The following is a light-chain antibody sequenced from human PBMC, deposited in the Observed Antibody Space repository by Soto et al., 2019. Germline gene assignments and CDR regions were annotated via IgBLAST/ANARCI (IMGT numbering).Light chain of an antibody. CDR2: LAS. V-gene: IGKV1-39*01. Sequence: DIQMTQSPSSLSASLGDRVTVTCRASQKIHNFVSWYQQKPGQAPKLLIFLASTLENGVPSRFGGSGSGTDFTLTISSLQHEDFETYYCQQSLGNHRTLGGGTKVDLK. J-gene: IGKJ4*01. CDR3: QQSLGNHRT. CDR1: QKIHNF.